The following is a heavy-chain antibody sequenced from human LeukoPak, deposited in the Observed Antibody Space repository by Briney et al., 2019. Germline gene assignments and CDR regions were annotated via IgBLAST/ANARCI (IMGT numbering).Heavy chain of an antibody. Sequence: GGSLRLPCAASGFIVSSYWMHWVRQAPGKGLVWVSRINSDGSSTHYADSVKGRFTISRDNAKNTLSLQMNSLRAEDTALYYCARVVTWFDPWGQGTLVTVSS. D-gene: IGHD4-11*01. CDR2: INSDGSST. CDR1: GFIVSSYW. CDR3: ARVVTWFDP. J-gene: IGHJ5*02. V-gene: IGHV3-74*01.